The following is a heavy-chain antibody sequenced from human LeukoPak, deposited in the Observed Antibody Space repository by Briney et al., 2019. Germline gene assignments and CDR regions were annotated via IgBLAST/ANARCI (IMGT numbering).Heavy chain of an antibody. V-gene: IGHV3-23*01. Sequence: GGSLRPSCAASGFTFSSYAMSWVRQAPGRGLEWASSTAGSGISKDYADSVKGRFTISKDKSKNTLYLQMDNLRAEDTGVYFCARLPTFYYDSSGYHYDYWGQGTLVTVSS. D-gene: IGHD3-22*01. CDR3: ARLPTFYYDSSGYHYDY. CDR2: TAGSGISK. J-gene: IGHJ4*02. CDR1: GFTFSSYA.